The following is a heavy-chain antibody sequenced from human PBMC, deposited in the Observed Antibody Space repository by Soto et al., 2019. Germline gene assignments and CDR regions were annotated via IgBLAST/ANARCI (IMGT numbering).Heavy chain of an antibody. CDR3: AREGGWYSYYYYYGMDV. Sequence: GGSLRLSCAASGFTFSSYGMHWVRQAPGKGLEWVAVIWYDGSNKYYADSVKGRFTISRDNSKNTLYLQMNSLRAEDTAVYYCAREGGWYSYYYYYGMDVWGQGTTVTVSS. D-gene: IGHD6-19*01. CDR1: GFTFSSYG. CDR2: IWYDGSNK. V-gene: IGHV3-33*01. J-gene: IGHJ6*02.